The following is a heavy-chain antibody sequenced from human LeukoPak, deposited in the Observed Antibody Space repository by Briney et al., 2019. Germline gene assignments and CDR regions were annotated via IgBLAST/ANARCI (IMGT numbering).Heavy chain of an antibody. V-gene: IGHV1-69*05. CDR2: IIPIFGTA. J-gene: IGHJ6*04. Sequence: ASVKVSCKASGGTFSSYAISWGRQAPGQGLEWMRRIIPIFGTANYAQKFQGRVRITTDESTSTAYMELSSLRSEDTAVYYCARGNYYGSGSYVWGKGTTVTVSS. D-gene: IGHD3-10*01. CDR1: GGTFSSYA. CDR3: ARGNYYGSGSYV.